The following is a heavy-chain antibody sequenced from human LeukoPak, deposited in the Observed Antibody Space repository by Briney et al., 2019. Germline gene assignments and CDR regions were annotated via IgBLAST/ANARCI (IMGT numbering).Heavy chain of an antibody. J-gene: IGHJ3*02. D-gene: IGHD3-16*01. CDR3: ASGGFGAFDI. CDR1: GFTFTSYS. CDR2: ISNRGDYI. Sequence: GGSLRLSCSASGFTFTSYSMNWVRQAPGKGLEWVSSISNRGDYIYYADSVKGRFTISRDNSKNTLYLQMNSLRAEDTAVYYCASGGFGAFDIWGQGTMVTVSS. V-gene: IGHV3-21*01.